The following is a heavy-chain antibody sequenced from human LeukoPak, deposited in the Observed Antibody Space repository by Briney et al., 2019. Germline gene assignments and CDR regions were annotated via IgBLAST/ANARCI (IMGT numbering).Heavy chain of an antibody. CDR2: FDPEDGET. Sequence: GASVKVSCKVSGYTLTELSIDWVRQAPGKGLEWMGGFDPEDGETVYAQRFQGRVTMTEDTSTDTAYMELSSLRSEDTAVYYCATGIKEFYYARTGLDYWGQGTLVTVSS. J-gene: IGHJ4*02. D-gene: IGHD3-22*01. CDR3: ATGIKEFYYARTGLDY. CDR1: GYTLTELS. V-gene: IGHV1-24*01.